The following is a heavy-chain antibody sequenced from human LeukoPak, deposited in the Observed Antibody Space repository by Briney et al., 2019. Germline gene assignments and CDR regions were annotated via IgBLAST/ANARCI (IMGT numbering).Heavy chain of an antibody. CDR3: ARKGIAAPGTRETFDI. V-gene: IGHV3-23*01. CDR1: GFTFSNYA. CDR2: ISGSGGST. J-gene: IGHJ3*02. D-gene: IGHD6-13*01. Sequence: AESLTLSCAAYGFTFSNYAMSWVRQAPGKGLEWVSAISGSGGSTYYADSVKGRFTVSRDNAKNTLPLQMNSRRVEDTAFYYCARKGIAAPGTRETFDIWGQETMVTVSS.